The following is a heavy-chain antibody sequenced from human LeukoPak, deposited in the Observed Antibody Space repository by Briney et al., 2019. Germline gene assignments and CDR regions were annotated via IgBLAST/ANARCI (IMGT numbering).Heavy chain of an antibody. CDR1: DGSITIYY. CDR3: ARHDGYNYARIDY. CDR2: LFYGGDT. Sequence: SETLSLTCSVSDGSITIYYWTWIRQPPGKGLEWIGFLFYGGDTYYNPSLKSRVAISVDTFKNQFSLKLTSVTAADTAVYFCARHDGYNYARIDYWGQGTLVTVSS. D-gene: IGHD5-18*01. V-gene: IGHV4-59*08. J-gene: IGHJ4*02.